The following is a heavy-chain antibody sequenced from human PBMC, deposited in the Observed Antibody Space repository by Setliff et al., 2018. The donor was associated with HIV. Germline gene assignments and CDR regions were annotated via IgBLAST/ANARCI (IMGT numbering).Heavy chain of an antibody. CDR1: GSSITTTYF. J-gene: IGHJ3*02. CDR2: HYHDGTS. D-gene: IGHD1-26*01. Sequence: SETLSLTCDFSGSSITTTYFWAWIRLPPGKGLEWVGSHYHDGTSFYNPSLKSRVTVSLDTSKNQFSLKLQSVTAADTAVYYCARRKSGSYFDAFDIWGQGTMVTVSS. CDR3: ARRKSGSYFDAFDI. V-gene: IGHV4-38-2*01.